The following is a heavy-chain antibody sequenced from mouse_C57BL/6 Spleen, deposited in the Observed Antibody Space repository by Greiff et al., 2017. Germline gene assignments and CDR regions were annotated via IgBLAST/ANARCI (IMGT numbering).Heavy chain of an antibody. J-gene: IGHJ2*01. V-gene: IGHV1-61*01. CDR3: ARGYDDYDY. CDR2: IYPSDSET. D-gene: IGHD2-4*01. Sequence: QVQLQQPGAELVRPGSSVKLSCKASGYTFTSYWMDWVKQRPGQGLEWIGNIYPSDSETHYNQKFKDKATLTVDKSASTAYMQLSSLTSEDSAVYYCARGYDDYDYWGQGTTLTVSS. CDR1: GYTFTSYW.